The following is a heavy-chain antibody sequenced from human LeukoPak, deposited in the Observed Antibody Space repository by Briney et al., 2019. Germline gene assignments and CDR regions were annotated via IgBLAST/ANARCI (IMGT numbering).Heavy chain of an antibody. CDR1: GFTFSSYW. V-gene: IGHV3-7*03. Sequence: GGSLRPSCAASGFTFSSYWMNWARQAPGKGLEWVASINHNGNVNYYVDSVKGRFTISRDNAKNSLYLQMSNLRAEDTAVYFCARGGGLDVWGQGATVTVSS. J-gene: IGHJ6*02. CDR2: INHNGNVN. D-gene: IGHD3-16*01. CDR3: ARGGGLDV.